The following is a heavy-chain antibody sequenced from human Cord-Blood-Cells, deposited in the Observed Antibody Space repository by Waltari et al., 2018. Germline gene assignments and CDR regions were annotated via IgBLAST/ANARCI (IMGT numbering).Heavy chain of an antibody. Sequence: EVQLVESGGGLVQPGGSLRLSCAASGFTFSSYEMNWVRKAPGKGLEWVSYISSSGSTIYYADSVKGRFTISRDNAKNSLYLQMNSLRAEDTAVYYCATDTTVTTNWFDPWGQGTLVTVSS. CDR2: ISSSGSTI. J-gene: IGHJ5*02. V-gene: IGHV3-48*03. CDR1: GFTFSSYE. CDR3: ATDTTVTTNWFDP. D-gene: IGHD4-17*01.